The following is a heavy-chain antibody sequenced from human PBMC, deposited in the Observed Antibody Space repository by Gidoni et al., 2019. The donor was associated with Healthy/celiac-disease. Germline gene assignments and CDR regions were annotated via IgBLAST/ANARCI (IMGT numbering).Heavy chain of an antibody. CDR3: ARQYSRSWYES. V-gene: IGHV4-4*07. Sequence: QVQLQESGPGLVKPSETLSLTCTVSGGSISSYYWSWIRQPAGKGLELIGRIYNSGSTNYNLSLKSGFTMSVDTSKNQFSLKLSSVNSADTAVYYCARQYSRSWYESWGQGTLVTVSS. CDR1: GGSISSYY. J-gene: IGHJ4*02. CDR2: IYNSGST. D-gene: IGHD6-13*01.